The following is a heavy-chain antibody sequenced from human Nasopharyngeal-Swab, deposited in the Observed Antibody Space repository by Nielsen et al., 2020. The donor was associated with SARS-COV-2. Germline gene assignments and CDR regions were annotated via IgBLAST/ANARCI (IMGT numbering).Heavy chain of an antibody. Sequence: GESLKISCAASGLTFTNSWMSWVRQAPGKGFEWVANIKQDGSDKYYVDSVKGRFTISRDNAKNSLELQMNSLRVEDTAVYYCARGVGVDDFWSGRFDYWGQGTLVTVSS. CDR3: ARGVGVDDFWSGRFDY. D-gene: IGHD3-3*01. CDR1: GLTFTNSW. J-gene: IGHJ4*02. V-gene: IGHV3-7*01. CDR2: IKQDGSDK.